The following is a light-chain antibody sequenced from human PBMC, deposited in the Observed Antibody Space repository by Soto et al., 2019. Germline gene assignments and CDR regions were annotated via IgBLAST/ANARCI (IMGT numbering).Light chain of an antibody. J-gene: IGKJ4*01. V-gene: IGKV4-1*01. CDR3: KKYYTTQLN. CDR1: QSVFYSSNNKNY. CDR2: WAS. Sequence: DIVMTQWPDSLTVSLGERATIHCYSSQSVFYSSNNKNYLTWYQQKPGQPPKLLIYWASTRESGVHARFSGSGSGTDFTLTISSMHHEDVAVYYCKKYYTTQLNCGGGTKGDIK.